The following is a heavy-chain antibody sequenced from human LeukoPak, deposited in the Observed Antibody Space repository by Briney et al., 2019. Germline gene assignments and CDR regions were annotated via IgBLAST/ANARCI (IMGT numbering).Heavy chain of an antibody. CDR3: ARGIAAAGTGP. CDR2: IYYSGST. V-gene: IGHV4-39*01. Sequence: PSETLSLTCTVSGASFSSSTYYWGWIRQPPGKGLEWIGSIYYSGSTYYNPSLKSRVTMSVDTSKNQFSLKLSSVTAADTAVYYCARGIAAAGTGPWGQGTLVTVSS. D-gene: IGHD6-13*01. CDR1: GASFSSSTYY. J-gene: IGHJ5*02.